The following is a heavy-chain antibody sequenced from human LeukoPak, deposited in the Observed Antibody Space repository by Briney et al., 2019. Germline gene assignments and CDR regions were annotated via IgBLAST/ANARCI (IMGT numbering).Heavy chain of an antibody. CDR2: INPNGGGT. V-gene: IGHV1-2*02. D-gene: IGHD2-15*01. CDR1: GYTFTGYY. CDR3: ARADPVVAATDFDY. J-gene: IGHJ4*02. Sequence: ASVKVSCKASGYTFTGYYMHWVRQAPGQGLEWMGWINPNGGGTNYAQKFQGRVTMTRDTSISTAYMELSRLRSGDTAVYYCARADPVVAATDFDYWGQGTLVTVSS.